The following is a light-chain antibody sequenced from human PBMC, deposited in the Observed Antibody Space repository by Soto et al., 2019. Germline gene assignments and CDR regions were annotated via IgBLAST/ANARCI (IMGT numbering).Light chain of an antibody. V-gene: IGKV1-5*03. Sequence: DIQMTQFPSTLSASVGDRVTITCRASQNINRWLAWYQQKPGIAPKLLISGASNLESGVPSRFSGSGSGTEFTLTISSLQPGDLATYYCQHYLNYPWTFGQGTEVEIK. CDR1: QNINRW. CDR2: GAS. CDR3: QHYLNYPWT. J-gene: IGKJ1*01.